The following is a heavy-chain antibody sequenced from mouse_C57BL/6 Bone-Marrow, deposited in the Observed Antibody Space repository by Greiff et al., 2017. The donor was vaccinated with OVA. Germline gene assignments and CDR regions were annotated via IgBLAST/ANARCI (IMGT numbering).Heavy chain of an antibody. CDR3: ARDFGSSYYAMDY. CDR1: GYTFTSYW. Sequence: QVQLQQPGAELVKPGASVKMSCKASGYTFTSYWITWVKQRPGQGLEWIGDIYPGSGNTNYNEKFKSKATLTVDTSSSTAYMQLSSLTSEDSAVYYCARDFGSSYYAMDYWGQGTSVTVSS. J-gene: IGHJ4*01. D-gene: IGHD1-1*01. CDR2: IYPGSGNT. V-gene: IGHV1-55*01.